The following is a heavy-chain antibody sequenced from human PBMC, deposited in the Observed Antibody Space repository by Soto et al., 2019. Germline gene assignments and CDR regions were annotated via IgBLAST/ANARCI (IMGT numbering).Heavy chain of an antibody. Sequence: GGSLRLSCAASGFTFSSYAMSWVRQAPGKGLEWVSAISGSGGSTYYADSVKGRFTISRDNSKNTLYLQMNSLRAEDTAVYYRAKDLGWEDAFDIWGQGTMVTVSS. J-gene: IGHJ3*02. CDR1: GFTFSSYA. CDR3: AKDLGWEDAFDI. CDR2: ISGSGGST. D-gene: IGHD6-19*01. V-gene: IGHV3-23*01.